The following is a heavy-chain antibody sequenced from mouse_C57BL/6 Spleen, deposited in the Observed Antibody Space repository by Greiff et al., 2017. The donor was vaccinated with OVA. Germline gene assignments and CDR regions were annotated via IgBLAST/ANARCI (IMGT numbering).Heavy chain of an antibody. J-gene: IGHJ4*01. Sequence: QVQLQQSGPELAKPGASVKISCKASGYAFTSSCMNWVTQRPGKGLEWIGRLYPGDGDTNYNGKFKGKATLTADQSSSTAYMPLSSLTSEDSAVYFCARSSGLPYAMDYWGQGTSVTVSS. V-gene: IGHV1-82*01. CDR2: LYPGDGDT. CDR1: GYAFTSSC. D-gene: IGHD2-10*01. CDR3: ARSSGLPYAMDY.